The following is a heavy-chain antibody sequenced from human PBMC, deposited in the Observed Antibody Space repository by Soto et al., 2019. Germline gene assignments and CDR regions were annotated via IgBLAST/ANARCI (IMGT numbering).Heavy chain of an antibody. D-gene: IGHD5-12*01. CDR1: GFTFSGYW. Sequence: EVQLVESGGGLVQRGGSLRLSCAASGFTFSGYWMSWVRQAPGKGLEWVASIKQDGSEKYYMDSVKGRFTISRDNAKNSLYLRMNSLRAEDAALYFCARGPRIYYFDFWGQGTVVTVSS. CDR3: ARGPRIYYFDF. V-gene: IGHV3-7*03. CDR2: IKQDGSEK. J-gene: IGHJ4*02.